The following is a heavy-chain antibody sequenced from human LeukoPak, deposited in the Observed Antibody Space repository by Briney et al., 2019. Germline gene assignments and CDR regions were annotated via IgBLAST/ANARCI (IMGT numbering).Heavy chain of an antibody. Sequence: ASVKVSCKASGYTFTGYYMHWVRQAPGQGLAWMGWINPNSGGTNYAQKFQGRVTTTRDTSISTAYMELSRLRSDDTAVYYCARVSWEVPPRYYDSSGYRYWGQGTLVTVSS. D-gene: IGHD3-22*01. CDR3: ARVSWEVPPRYYDSSGYRY. J-gene: IGHJ4*02. CDR1: GYTFTGYY. CDR2: INPNSGGT. V-gene: IGHV1-2*02.